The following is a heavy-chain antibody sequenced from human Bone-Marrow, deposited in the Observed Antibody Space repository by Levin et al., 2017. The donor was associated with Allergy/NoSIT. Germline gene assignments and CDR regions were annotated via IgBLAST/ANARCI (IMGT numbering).Heavy chain of an antibody. J-gene: IGHJ5*02. CDR3: ARGGSTVTIEFDP. V-gene: IGHV4-39*07. D-gene: IGHD4-17*01. CDR2: IYYSGST. Sequence: ESLKISCTVSGGSISSSSYYWGWIRQPPGKGLEWIGSIYYSGSTYYNPSLKSRVTISVDTSKNQFSLKLSSVTAADTAVYYCARGGSTVTIEFDPWGQGTLVTVSS. CDR1: GGSISSSSYY.